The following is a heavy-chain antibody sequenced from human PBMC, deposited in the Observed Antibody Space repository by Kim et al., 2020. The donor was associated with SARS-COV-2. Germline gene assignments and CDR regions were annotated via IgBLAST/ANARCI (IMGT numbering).Heavy chain of an antibody. CDR1: GGSISSGGYY. CDR3: AGYFTGGFGDRYYFDY. CDR2: IYYSGST. V-gene: IGHV4-31*03. J-gene: IGHJ4*02. D-gene: IGHD3-10*01. Sequence: SETPSLTCTVSGGSISSGGYYWSWIRQHPGKGLEWIGYIYYSGSTYYNPSLKSRVTISVDTSKNQFSLKLSSVTAADTAVYYCAGYFTGGFGDRYYFDYWGQGTLVTVSS.